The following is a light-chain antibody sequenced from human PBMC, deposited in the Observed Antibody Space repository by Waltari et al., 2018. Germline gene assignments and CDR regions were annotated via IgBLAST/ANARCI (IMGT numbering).Light chain of an antibody. CDR1: SGHSTNV. J-gene: IGLJ3*02. CDR2: VYSDGSH. CDR3: QTGGHGTWV. Sequence: QLVLTQSPSASASLGASVKLTCTLSSGHSTNVIAWLQKRPEKGPRYLMKVYSDGSHNKGDGIPARFSASSSVAERYLTISSLQSEDEADYYCQTGGHGTWVFGGGTKLTVL. V-gene: IGLV4-69*01.